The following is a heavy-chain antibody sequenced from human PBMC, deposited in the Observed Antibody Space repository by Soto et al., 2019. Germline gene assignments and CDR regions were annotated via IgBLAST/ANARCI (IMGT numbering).Heavy chain of an antibody. D-gene: IGHD1-20*01. Sequence: ASVKVSCKASGYTFANYAMHWVRQAPGQRLEWMGWINAGNGNTKYSQKFQGRVTITRDTSASTAYMELSSLRSEDTAVYYCARDLSLVWYFDFWGQGTLVTVSS. J-gene: IGHJ4*02. V-gene: IGHV1-3*01. CDR2: INAGNGNT. CDR1: GYTFANYA. CDR3: ARDLSLVWYFDF.